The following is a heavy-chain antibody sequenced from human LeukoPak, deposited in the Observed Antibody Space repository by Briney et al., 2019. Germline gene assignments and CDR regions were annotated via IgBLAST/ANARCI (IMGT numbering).Heavy chain of an antibody. V-gene: IGHV4-39*01. CDR1: GGSISSSSYY. CDR2: IYYSGGT. J-gene: IGHJ4*02. D-gene: IGHD3-3*01. Sequence: PSETLSLTCTVSGGSISSSSYYWGWIRQPPGKGLEWIGSIYYSGGTYYNPSLKSRVTISVDTSKNQFSLKLSSVTAADTAVYYCARHDYDFWSGYYPRGGYFDYWGQGTLVTVSS. CDR3: ARHDYDFWSGYYPRGGYFDY.